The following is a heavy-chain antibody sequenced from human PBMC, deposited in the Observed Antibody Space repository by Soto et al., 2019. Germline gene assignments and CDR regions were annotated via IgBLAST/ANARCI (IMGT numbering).Heavy chain of an antibody. V-gene: IGHV3-23*01. D-gene: IGHD2-2*01. Sequence: GGSLRLSCAASGFTFSSYAMSWVRQAPGKGLEWVSGISASGGSPSYADSVQGRFTISRDNPKNTLYLQLNSLRVEDTAMYYCAKARCSTTNCYVPDYWGQGTLVTVSS. J-gene: IGHJ4*02. CDR3: AKARCSTTNCYVPDY. CDR2: ISASGGSP. CDR1: GFTFSSYA.